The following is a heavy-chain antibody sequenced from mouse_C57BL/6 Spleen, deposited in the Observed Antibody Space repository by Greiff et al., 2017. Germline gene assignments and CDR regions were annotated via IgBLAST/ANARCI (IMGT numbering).Heavy chain of an antibody. CDR1: GFTFTDYY. Sequence: EVQGVESGGGLVQPGGSLSLSCAASGFTFTDYYMSWVRQPPGKALEWLGFIRNKANGYTTEYSATVKGRFTISRDNSQSILYLQMSALRAEDSATYYCARYMDNNYCAMDYWGQGTSVTVSS. CDR2: IRNKANGYTT. D-gene: IGHD1-3*01. J-gene: IGHJ4*01. CDR3: ARYMDNNYCAMDY. V-gene: IGHV7-3*01.